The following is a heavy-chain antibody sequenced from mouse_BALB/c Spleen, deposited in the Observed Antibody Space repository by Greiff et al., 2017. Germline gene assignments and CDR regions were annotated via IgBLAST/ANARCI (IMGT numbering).Heavy chain of an antibody. D-gene: IGHD2-4*01. CDR2: IDPETGGT. CDR3: TRWTMITTMDY. V-gene: IGHV1-15*01. J-gene: IGHJ4*01. CDR1: GYTFTDYE. Sequence: VKLVESGAELVRPGASVTLSCKASGYTFTDYEMHWVKQTPVHGLEWIGAIDPETGGTAYNQKFKGKATLTADKSSSTAYMELRSLTSEDSAVYYCTRWTMITTMDYWGQGTSVTVSS.